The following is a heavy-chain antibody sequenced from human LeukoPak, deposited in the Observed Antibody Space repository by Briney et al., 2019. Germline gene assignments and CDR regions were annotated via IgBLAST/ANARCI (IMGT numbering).Heavy chain of an antibody. Sequence: ASVKVSCKVSGYTLTELSMHWVQQAPGKGLEWMGGFDPEDGETIYAQKFQGRVTMTEDTSTDTAYMELSSLRSEDTAVYYCATGVYCSSTSCYRNQNYYYYYYMDVWGKGTTVTVSS. D-gene: IGHD2-2*01. CDR2: FDPEDGET. CDR3: ATGVYCSSTSCYRNQNYYYYYYMDV. V-gene: IGHV1-24*01. J-gene: IGHJ6*03. CDR1: GYTLTELS.